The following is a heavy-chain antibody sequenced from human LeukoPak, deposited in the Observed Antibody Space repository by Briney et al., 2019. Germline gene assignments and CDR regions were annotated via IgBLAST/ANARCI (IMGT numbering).Heavy chain of an antibody. J-gene: IGHJ4*02. CDR1: GFTFSSYA. CDR2: ISYDGSNK. CDR3: ARERTLVVTATAHFDY. D-gene: IGHD2-21*02. V-gene: IGHV3-30-3*01. Sequence: PGRSLRLSCAASGFTFSSYAMHWVRQAPGKGLEWVAVISYDGSNKYYADSVKGRFTISRDNSKNTLYLQMNSLRAEDTAVYYCARERTLVVTATAHFDYWGQGTLVTVSS.